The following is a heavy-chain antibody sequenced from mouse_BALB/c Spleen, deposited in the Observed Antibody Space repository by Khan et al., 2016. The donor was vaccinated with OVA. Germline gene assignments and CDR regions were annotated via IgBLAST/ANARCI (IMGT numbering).Heavy chain of an antibody. D-gene: IGHD1-3*01. V-gene: IGHV5-6*01. CDR1: GFTFSSFG. J-gene: IGHJ2*01. Sequence: EVELVESGGDLVKPGGSLKLSCAASGFTFSSFGMSWIRQTPDKRLEWVATISSGGSYTYYPDSVKGRFTISRDNAKNTLYLQMSSLKSEDTAMYYCARQYNSACIEYWGQGTTLTVSS. CDR3: ARQYNSACIEY. CDR2: ISSGGSYT.